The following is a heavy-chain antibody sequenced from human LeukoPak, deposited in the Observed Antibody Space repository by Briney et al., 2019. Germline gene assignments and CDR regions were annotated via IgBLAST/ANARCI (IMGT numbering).Heavy chain of an antibody. J-gene: IGHJ4*02. V-gene: IGHV4-34*01. Sequence: PSETLSLTCAVYGGSFNGYYWSWIRQPPGKGLEWIGEVKHTGSTNYNPSLKSRVTISVDTSKIQFSLRLSSVTAADTAVYYCASLHCGGDCRFDYWGQGTLVTVSS. CDR3: ASLHCGGDCRFDY. CDR2: VKHTGST. CDR1: GGSFNGYY. D-gene: IGHD2-21*02.